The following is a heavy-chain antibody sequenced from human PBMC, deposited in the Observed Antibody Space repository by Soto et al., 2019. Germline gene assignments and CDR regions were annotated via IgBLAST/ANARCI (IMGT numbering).Heavy chain of an antibody. J-gene: IGHJ6*02. CDR2: ISYDGSNK. V-gene: IGHV3-30*18. D-gene: IGHD2-15*01. CDR1: GFTFSSYG. Sequence: GGSLRLSCAASGFTFSSYGMHWVRQAPGKGLEWVAVISYDGSNKYYADSVKGRFTISRDNSKNTLYLQMNSLRAEDTAVYYCAKXRVVVVAPAPYYYGMDVWGQGTTVTVSS. CDR3: AKXRVVVVAPAPYYYGMDV.